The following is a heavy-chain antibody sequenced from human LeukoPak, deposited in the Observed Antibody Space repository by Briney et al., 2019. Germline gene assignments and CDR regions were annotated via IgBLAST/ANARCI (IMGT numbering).Heavy chain of an antibody. V-gene: IGHV4-34*01. J-gene: IGHJ4*02. CDR2: INHSGRT. Sequence: SETLSLTCAVCGGSLSCYYWSWIRQPPPKGLDWIGGINHSGRTNYNPSLKSRVTISVDTSKNHFSLTLSSLTAADTPVYYCVILRGCSGGRFYSPAETDSWGQGNLVTVSS. CDR1: GGSLSCYY. D-gene: IGHD2-15*01. CDR3: VILRGCSGGRFYSPAETDS.